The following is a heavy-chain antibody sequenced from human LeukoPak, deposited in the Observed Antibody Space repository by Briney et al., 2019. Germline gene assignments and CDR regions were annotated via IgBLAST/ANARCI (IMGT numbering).Heavy chain of an antibody. Sequence: GASVKVSCKASGGTFSSYAISWVRQAPGQGLEWMGGIIPIFGTANYAQKFQGRVTMTRDTSTSTVYMELSSLRSEDTAVYYCARDHVQGRIAVAGIDYWGQGTLVTVSS. D-gene: IGHD6-19*01. V-gene: IGHV1-69*05. CDR3: ARDHVQGRIAVAGIDY. J-gene: IGHJ4*02. CDR2: IIPIFGTA. CDR1: GGTFSSYA.